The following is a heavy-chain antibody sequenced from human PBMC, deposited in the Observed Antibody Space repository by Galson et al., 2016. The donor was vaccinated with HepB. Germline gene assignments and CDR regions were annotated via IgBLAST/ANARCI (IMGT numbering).Heavy chain of an antibody. V-gene: IGHV3-23*01. D-gene: IGHD2-2*01. CDR2: VGGSGGGT. Sequence: SLRLSCAASGFTFSSYAMSWVRQAPGKELEWVSAVGGSGGGTYYADSVKGRFTVSRDNSKNTLYLHMNSLRAEDTAVYYCAKDQLIVVVPAAGNWFDPWGQGTLVTVSS. CDR3: AKDQLIVVVPAAGNWFDP. CDR1: GFTFSSYA. J-gene: IGHJ5*01.